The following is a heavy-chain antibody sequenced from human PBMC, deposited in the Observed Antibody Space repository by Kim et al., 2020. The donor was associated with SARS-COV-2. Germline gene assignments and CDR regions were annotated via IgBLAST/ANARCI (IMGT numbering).Heavy chain of an antibody. D-gene: IGHD3-10*01. Sequence: LKRRVTISVDTSENQFSLELSSVTAADTAVYYCARVAEYYGSGSYPFDYWGQGTLVTVSS. J-gene: IGHJ4*02. V-gene: IGHV4-34*01. CDR3: ARVAEYYGSGSYPFDY.